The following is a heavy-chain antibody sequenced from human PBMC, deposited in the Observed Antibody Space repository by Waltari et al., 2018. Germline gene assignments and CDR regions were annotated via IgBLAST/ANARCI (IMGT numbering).Heavy chain of an antibody. CDR2: INPSGGST. Sequence: QVQLVQSGAEVKKPGASVKVSCKASGYTFTSYYMHWVRQAPGQGLEWMGIINPSGGSTSYAQKFQGRVNMTRDTSTSTVYMELSRLRSEDTAVYYWARAAGGTIFGVVIGGSGAFDIWGQGTMVTVSS. CDR1: GYTFTSYY. V-gene: IGHV1-46*01. CDR3: ARAAGGTIFGVVIGGSGAFDI. J-gene: IGHJ3*02. D-gene: IGHD3-3*01.